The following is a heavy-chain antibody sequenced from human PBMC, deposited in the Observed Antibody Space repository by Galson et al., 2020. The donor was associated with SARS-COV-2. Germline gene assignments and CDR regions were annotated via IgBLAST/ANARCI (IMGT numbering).Heavy chain of an antibody. CDR2: IKSETDGGTT. D-gene: IGHD3-3*01. Sequence: GESLKLSCAASGFTLSDAWMSWVRQAPGKGLEWVGRIKSETDGGTTDYAAPVKARFTISRDDSKNTLYLQMNSLKTEDTAVYYCTTLDFWRGYYFGHWGQGTLVTVSS. V-gene: IGHV3-15*01. CDR3: TTLDFWRGYYFGH. CDR1: GFTLSDAW. J-gene: IGHJ4*02.